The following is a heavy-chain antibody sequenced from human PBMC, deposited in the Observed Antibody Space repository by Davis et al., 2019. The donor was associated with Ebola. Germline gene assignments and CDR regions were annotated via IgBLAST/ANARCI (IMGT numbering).Heavy chain of an antibody. D-gene: IGHD3-9*01. CDR1: GFTFNIYS. Sequence: PGGSLRLSCEASGFTFNIYSMHWVRQAPGKGLEWVSSLSSRSTYIYYADSLKGRFTSSRDNAKASLSLQMNTLRTEDTAIYYCARGLKTGQNSDGFDVWGQGTMVIVSS. CDR3: ARGLKTGQNSDGFDV. V-gene: IGHV3-21*01. J-gene: IGHJ3*01. CDR2: LSSRSTYI.